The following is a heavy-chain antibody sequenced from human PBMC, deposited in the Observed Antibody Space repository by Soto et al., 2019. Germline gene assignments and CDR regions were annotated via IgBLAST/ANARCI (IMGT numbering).Heavy chain of an antibody. D-gene: IGHD3-16*01. CDR1: GFTLADYA. CDR3: ARSAFLYCDLDY. Sequence: EVQLLESGGGLIHPGGSLRLSCTSSGFTLADYAVSWVRQAPGKGLEWVSTVSASGDSAYSADSVRGRITISRDNSKDMVYLNMNSLRGEDSAVYYCARSAFLYCDLDYWGQGTLVTVSS. V-gene: IGHV3-23*01. CDR2: VSASGDSA. J-gene: IGHJ4*02.